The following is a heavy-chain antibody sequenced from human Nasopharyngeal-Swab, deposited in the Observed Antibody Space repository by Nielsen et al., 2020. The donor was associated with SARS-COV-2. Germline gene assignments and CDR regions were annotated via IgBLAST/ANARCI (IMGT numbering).Heavy chain of an antibody. Sequence: GESLKISCAASRFTFRSYAMSWVRQAPGTGLEWVSAISGSGGSTYYADSVKGRFTISRDNSKNTLYLQMNSLRAEDTAVYYCAKRPYCGSNSCYYYFDYWGQGTLVTVSS. D-gene: IGHD2-2*01. J-gene: IGHJ4*02. CDR1: RFTFRSYA. CDR3: AKRPYCGSNSCYYYFDY. CDR2: ISGSGGST. V-gene: IGHV3-23*01.